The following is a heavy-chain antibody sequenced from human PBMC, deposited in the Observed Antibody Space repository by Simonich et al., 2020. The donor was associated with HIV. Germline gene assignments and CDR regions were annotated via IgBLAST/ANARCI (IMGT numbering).Heavy chain of an antibody. CDR1: GGSFSGYY. CDR3: ARNGIAARPDTSEVDY. V-gene: IGHV4-34*01. D-gene: IGHD6-6*01. Sequence: QVQLQQWGAGLLKPSETLSLTCAVYGGSFSGYYGSWIRQPPGKGLEWIAKNNNSGSIYYTPSLKSRFTISVDTAKSQFSLKVSSVTAADTAVYYCARNGIAARPDTSEVDYWGQGTLVTVSS. CDR2: NNNSGSI. J-gene: IGHJ4*02.